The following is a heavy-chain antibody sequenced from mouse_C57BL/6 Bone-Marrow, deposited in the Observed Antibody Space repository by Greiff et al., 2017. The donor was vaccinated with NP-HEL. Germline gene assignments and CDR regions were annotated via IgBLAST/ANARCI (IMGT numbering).Heavy chain of an antibody. Sequence: EVKLMESGGGLVKPGGSLKLSCAASGFTFSDYGMHWVRQAPEKGLEWVAYISSGSSTIYYADTVKGRFTISRDNAKNTLFLQMTSLRSEDTAMYYCARPNPWWFAYWGQGTLVTVSA. CDR1: GFTFSDYG. J-gene: IGHJ3*01. CDR2: ISSGSSTI. CDR3: ARPNPWWFAY. V-gene: IGHV5-17*01.